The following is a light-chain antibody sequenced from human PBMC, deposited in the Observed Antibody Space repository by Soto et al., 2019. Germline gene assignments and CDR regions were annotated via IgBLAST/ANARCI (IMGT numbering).Light chain of an antibody. V-gene: IGLV2-14*01. J-gene: IGLJ3*02. CDR3: SSYTSSSTPWV. Sequence: QSALTQPASVSGSPVQSITISCTGTSSDVGGYNYVSWYQQHPGKAPKLMIYDVSNRPSGVSNRFSGSKSGNTASLTISGLQAEDEADYYCSSYTSSSTPWVFGGGTQLTVL. CDR2: DVS. CDR1: SSDVGGYNY.